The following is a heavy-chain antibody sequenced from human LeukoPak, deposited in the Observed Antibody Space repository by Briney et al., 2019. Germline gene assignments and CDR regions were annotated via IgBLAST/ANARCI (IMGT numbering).Heavy chain of an antibody. D-gene: IGHD6-19*01. Sequence: GGSLRLSCAASAFTFSDYYMSWIRQAPGKGLESVSYISNGGTTIYYADSVKGRFTISRDNAKNSLYLQMNSLRAEDTAVYYCARHGYSSGWYYFDYWGQGTLVTVSS. CDR2: ISNGGTTI. CDR3: ARHGYSSGWYYFDY. V-gene: IGHV3-11*01. J-gene: IGHJ4*02. CDR1: AFTFSDYY.